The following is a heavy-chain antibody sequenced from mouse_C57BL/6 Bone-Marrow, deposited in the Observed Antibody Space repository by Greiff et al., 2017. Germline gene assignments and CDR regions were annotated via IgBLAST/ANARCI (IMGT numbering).Heavy chain of an antibody. CDR1: GYTFTSYW. CDR2: INSNSGST. D-gene: IGHD3-2*02. Sequence: QVQLQQPGAELVKPGASVTLSCKASGYTFTSYWMHWVQQRPGQGLEWIGMINSNSGSTNYTEKFKSKATLTVDKSSSTAHMLHTRLTSEDSAGYCGASGDGSVIAYWGQGTLVTVSA. J-gene: IGHJ3*01. V-gene: IGHV1-64*01. CDR3: ASGDGSVIAY.